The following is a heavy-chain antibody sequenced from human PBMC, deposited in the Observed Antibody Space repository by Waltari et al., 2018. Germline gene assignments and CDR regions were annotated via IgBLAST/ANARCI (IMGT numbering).Heavy chain of an antibody. V-gene: IGHV3-23*01. J-gene: IGHJ4*02. D-gene: IGHD3-22*01. Sequence: ASGFTFSTYAMTWVRQAPGKGLEWVSVISGSGSGTYYADSVKGRFTISRDNSKNTLYLQMNSLRGEDTAVYYCAKDADYDSSGYVYDYWGQGTLVTVSS. CDR1: GFTFSTYA. CDR2: ISGSGSGT. CDR3: AKDADYDSSGYVYDY.